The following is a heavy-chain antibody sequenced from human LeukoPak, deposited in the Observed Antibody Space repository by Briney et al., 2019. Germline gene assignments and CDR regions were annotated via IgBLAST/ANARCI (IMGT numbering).Heavy chain of an antibody. CDR3: ARVSIGWYSFDY. Sequence: GGSLRLSCAASGFIFSTYWMHWVRQAPGKGLVWVSRINPDGTTTSYADSVKGRFTISRDNAKDTVYLQMNSLRAEDTAVYYCARVSIGWYSFDYWGQGTLVTVSS. CDR2: INPDGTTT. V-gene: IGHV3-74*01. CDR1: GFIFSTYW. D-gene: IGHD6-19*01. J-gene: IGHJ4*02.